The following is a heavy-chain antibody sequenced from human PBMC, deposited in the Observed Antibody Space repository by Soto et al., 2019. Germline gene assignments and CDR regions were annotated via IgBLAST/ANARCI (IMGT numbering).Heavy chain of an antibody. J-gene: IGHJ4*02. CDR1: GFTFESYA. Sequence: EVQLVESGGGSVQPGRSLRLSCVASGFTFESYAMHWVRQFPGQGLEWVSGISWNRGSIGYEDSVKGRFTISRDNAQKSLYLEMNSLRVEDTAFYYCVKDIHEQWLVSHFEYWGQGALVTVSS. CDR3: VKDIHEQWLVSHFEY. D-gene: IGHD6-19*01. V-gene: IGHV3-9*01. CDR2: ISWNRGSI.